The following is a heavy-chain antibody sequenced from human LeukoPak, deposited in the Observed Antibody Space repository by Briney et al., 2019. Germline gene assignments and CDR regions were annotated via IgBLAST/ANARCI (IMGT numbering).Heavy chain of an antibody. V-gene: IGHV4-39*01. CDR2: IYYSGST. J-gene: IGHJ3*02. CDR3: ARPDGELDVFDI. CDR1: GGSISSSIYY. D-gene: IGHD3-10*01. Sequence: SETLSLTCTVSGGSISSSIYYWGWIRQPPGKGLEWIGSIYYSGSTYYNPSLKSRVTISVDTSKNQFSLKLSSVTAADTAVYYCARPDGELDVFDIWGQGTMVTVSS.